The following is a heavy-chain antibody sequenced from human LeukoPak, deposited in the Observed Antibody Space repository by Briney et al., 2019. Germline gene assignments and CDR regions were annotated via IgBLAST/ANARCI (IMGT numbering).Heavy chain of an antibody. D-gene: IGHD6-19*01. CDR2: INPNSGGT. Sequence: GASVKVSCKASGYTFTDYYMHWVRQAPGQGLEWMGWINPNSGGTNYAQKFQDRVTMTRDTSISTAYMELSTLRSDDTAVYYCARGVSNGWYYFDYWGQGNLVTVSS. J-gene: IGHJ4*02. CDR1: GYTFTDYY. V-gene: IGHV1-2*02. CDR3: ARGVSNGWYYFDY.